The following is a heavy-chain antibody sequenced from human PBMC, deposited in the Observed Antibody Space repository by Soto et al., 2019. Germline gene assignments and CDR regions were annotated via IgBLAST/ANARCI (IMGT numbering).Heavy chain of an antibody. CDR2: IIHIFGTA. CDR3: ARDGGRHSGGIDY. Sequence: QVQLVQSGAEVKKTGSSVKVSCKASGGTFSSYSINWVRQAPGQGLEWMGEIIHIFGTANYAQKFQGRVTMTADESTSTAYMELSSLRSEDTAVYYCARDGGRHSGGIDYWGQRTLVTVSS. CDR1: GGTFSSYS. J-gene: IGHJ4*02. D-gene: IGHD1-26*01. V-gene: IGHV1-69*01.